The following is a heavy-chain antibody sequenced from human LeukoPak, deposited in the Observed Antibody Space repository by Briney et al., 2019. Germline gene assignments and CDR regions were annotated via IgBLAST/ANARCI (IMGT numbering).Heavy chain of an antibody. CDR3: ARVTFGVIIYYFDY. Sequence: GGSLRLSCAASGFTFSSYVVHWVRQAPGKGLEWVAVISYDGNNEYYAESVKGRFTISRDNSKNTLYLQVNSLRTEDTAVYYCARVTFGVIIYYFDYWGQGTLVTVSS. D-gene: IGHD3-3*01. J-gene: IGHJ4*02. CDR1: GFTFSSYV. V-gene: IGHV3-30-3*01. CDR2: ISYDGNNE.